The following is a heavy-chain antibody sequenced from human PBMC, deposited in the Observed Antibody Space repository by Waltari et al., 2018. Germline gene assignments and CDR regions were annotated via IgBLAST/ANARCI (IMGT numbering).Heavy chain of an antibody. V-gene: IGHV4-39*07. Sequence: QLQLQESGPGLVKPSETLSLTCTVSGGSINSSRYYWAWLRQPPGKGLEWIGEINHSGSTNYNPSLKSRVTISVDTSKNQFSLKLSSVTAADTAVYYCARGGSIAARMEDFDYWGQGTLVTVSS. CDR3: ARGGSIAARMEDFDY. CDR2: INHSGST. J-gene: IGHJ4*02. D-gene: IGHD6-6*01. CDR1: GGSINSSRYY.